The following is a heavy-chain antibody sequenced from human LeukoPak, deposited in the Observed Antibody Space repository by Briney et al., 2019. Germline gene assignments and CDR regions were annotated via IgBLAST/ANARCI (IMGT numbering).Heavy chain of an antibody. V-gene: IGHV3-72*01. J-gene: IGHJ6*04. CDR1: GFTFISYG. CDR2: SRNKPNRYTT. CDR3: AELGITMIGGV. Sequence: GGSLRLSCAASGFTFISYGMHWVRQAPGKGLEWIGRSRNKPNRYTTEYAASVKGRFTISRDDSKNSLYLQMNSLKTEDTAVYYCAELGITMIGGVWGKGTTVTISS. D-gene: IGHD3-10*02.